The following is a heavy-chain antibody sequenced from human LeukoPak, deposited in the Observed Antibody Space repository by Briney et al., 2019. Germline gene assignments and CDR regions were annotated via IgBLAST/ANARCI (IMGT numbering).Heavy chain of an antibody. J-gene: IGHJ4*02. CDR2: TNPNSVT. Sequence: GASVKVSCRASGYTFTDYYIHWVRQAPGQGLEWMGWTNPNSVTNYAQKFQGRVTMTRDTSISAAYMELSRLTSDDMAVYYCSRGEVDGPDFDYWGQGTLVTVSS. CDR3: SRGEVDGPDFDY. V-gene: IGHV1-2*02. CDR1: GYTFTDYY. D-gene: IGHD1-26*01.